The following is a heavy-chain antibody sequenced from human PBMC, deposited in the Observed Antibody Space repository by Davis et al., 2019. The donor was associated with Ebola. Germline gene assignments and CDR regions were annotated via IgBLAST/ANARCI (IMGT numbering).Heavy chain of an antibody. D-gene: IGHD3-10*01. V-gene: IGHV4-59*01. Sequence: SETLSLTCTVPGGSISSYYWSWIRQPPGKGLEWIGYIYYSGSTNYNPSLKSRVTISVDTSKNQFSLKLSSVTAADTAVYYCARVMEITMVQGVTNWFDPWGQGTLVTVSS. CDR3: ARVMEITMVQGVTNWFDP. J-gene: IGHJ5*02. CDR2: IYYSGST. CDR1: GGSISSYY.